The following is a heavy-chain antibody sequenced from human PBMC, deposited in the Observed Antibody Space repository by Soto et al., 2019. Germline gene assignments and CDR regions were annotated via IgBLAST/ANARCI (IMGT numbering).Heavy chain of an antibody. CDR2: IYYSGST. D-gene: IGHD1-26*01. CDR3: AGLGPPDYCLDV. Sequence: PSETLSLTCTVSGGSISNSNYYWGWIRQPPGTGLEWIGFIYYSGSTNYNPSLKSRVTISVDTSKNQFSLKLSSVTAADTAVYYCAGLGPPDYCLDVWGQGTTVTVSS. V-gene: IGHV4-61*05. CDR1: GGSISNSNYY. J-gene: IGHJ6*02.